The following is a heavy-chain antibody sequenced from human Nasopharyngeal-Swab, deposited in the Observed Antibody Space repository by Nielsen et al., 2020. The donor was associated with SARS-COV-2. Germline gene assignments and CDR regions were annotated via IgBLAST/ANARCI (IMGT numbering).Heavy chain of an antibody. V-gene: IGHV3-30*18. CDR2: ISYDGSNK. CDR3: AKGLEMATADY. J-gene: IGHJ4*02. Sequence: GESLKISCAASGVTFSSYGMHWVRQAPGKGLEWVAVISYDGSNKYYADSVKGRFTISRDNSKNTLYLQMNSLRAEDTAVYYCAKGLEMATADYWGQGTLVTVSS. CDR1: GVTFSSYG. D-gene: IGHD5-24*01.